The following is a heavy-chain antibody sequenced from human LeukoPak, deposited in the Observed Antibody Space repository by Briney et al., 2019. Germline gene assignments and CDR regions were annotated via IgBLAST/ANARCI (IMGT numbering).Heavy chain of an antibody. Sequence: SETLSLTCTVSGGSISSSSYYWGWIRQPPGKGLEWIGSIYYSGSTYYNPSLKSRVTISVDTSKNQFSLKLSSVTAADTAVYYCAREGGYSSSWYVSAYYFDYWGQGTLVTVSS. V-gene: IGHV4-39*07. D-gene: IGHD6-13*01. J-gene: IGHJ4*02. CDR3: AREGGYSSSWYVSAYYFDY. CDR2: IYYSGST. CDR1: GGSISSSSYY.